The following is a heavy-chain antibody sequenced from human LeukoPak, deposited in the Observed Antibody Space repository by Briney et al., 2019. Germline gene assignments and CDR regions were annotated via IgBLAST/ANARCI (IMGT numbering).Heavy chain of an antibody. CDR1: GGTFSSYA. J-gene: IGHJ2*01. D-gene: IGHD6-19*01. Sequence: GASVKVSCKASGGTFSSYAISWVRQAPGQGLEWMGGIIPIFGTANYAQKFQGRVTITADESTSTAYMELSSLRSEDTAVYYCARGTPGIAVAGSYWYFDLWGRGTLVTVSS. CDR3: ARGTPGIAVAGSYWYFDL. V-gene: IGHV1-69*13. CDR2: IIPIFGTA.